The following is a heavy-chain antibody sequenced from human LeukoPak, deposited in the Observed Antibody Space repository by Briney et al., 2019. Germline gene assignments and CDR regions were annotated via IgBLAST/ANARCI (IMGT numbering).Heavy chain of an antibody. CDR2: IWYDGSNK. Sequence: PGGSLRLSCAASGFTFSSYGMHWVRQAPGKGLEWVAVIWYDGSNKYYADSVKGRFTISRDNSENTLYLQMNSLRAEDTALYYCARDGETTGSISSWFDYWGQGTLVTASS. V-gene: IGHV3-33*01. D-gene: IGHD6-13*01. CDR1: GFTFSSYG. J-gene: IGHJ4*02. CDR3: ARDGETTGSISSWFDY.